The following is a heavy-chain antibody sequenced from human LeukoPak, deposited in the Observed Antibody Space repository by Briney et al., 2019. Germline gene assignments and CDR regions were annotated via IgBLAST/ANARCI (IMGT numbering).Heavy chain of an antibody. Sequence: PGGSLRLSCAASGFTFTNYAMSWVRQAPGKGLEWVSGMSGRGVSTYYADSVKGRFTISSDNSKNTLYLQMNSLRAEDTAVYYCARAEPYCTNGVCYNVGFDYWGQGTLVTVSS. CDR2: MSGRGVST. J-gene: IGHJ4*02. D-gene: IGHD2-8*01. CDR3: ARAEPYCTNGVCYNVGFDY. CDR1: GFTFTNYA. V-gene: IGHV3-23*01.